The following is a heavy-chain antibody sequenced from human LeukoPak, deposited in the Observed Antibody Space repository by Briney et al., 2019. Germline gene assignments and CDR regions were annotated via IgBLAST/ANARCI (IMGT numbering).Heavy chain of an antibody. Sequence: PSETLSLTCTVSGGSLSSYYWSRVRHPPGEGLEWVGYNYYSGSTNYNPSLTSRVTISVDTSKNQFSLKLSSVTAADTAVYYCARAQGRGSGSSPDYWGQGTLVTVSS. CDR1: GGSLSSYY. CDR2: NYYSGST. D-gene: IGHD3-10*01. V-gene: IGHV4-59*01. CDR3: ARAQGRGSGSSPDY. J-gene: IGHJ4*02.